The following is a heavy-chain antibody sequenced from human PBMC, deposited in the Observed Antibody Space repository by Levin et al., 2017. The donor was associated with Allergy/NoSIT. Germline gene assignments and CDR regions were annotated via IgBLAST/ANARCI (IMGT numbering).Heavy chain of an antibody. CDR1: GYTFTSYA. V-gene: IGHV1-18*01. CDR3: AKSMTAVTIGAFDI. D-gene: IGHD4-17*01. J-gene: IGHJ3*02. CDR2: ISAYNGNT. Sequence: ASVKVSCKASGYTFTSYAISWVRQAPGQGLEWMGWISAYNGNTKYTQKLQGRVTMTTDTSTSTAYMELRSLRSDDTAVYFCAKSMTAVTIGAFDIWGQGTLVTVSS.